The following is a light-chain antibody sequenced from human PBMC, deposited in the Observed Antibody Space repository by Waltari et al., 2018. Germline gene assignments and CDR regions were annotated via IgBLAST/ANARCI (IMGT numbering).Light chain of an antibody. CDR1: QSISSN. CDR2: GAS. Sequence: EIVMTQSPATLSVSPGERATLSCRASQSISSNLAWYQQKPGQAPRLLIYGASTRATGISARFRGSGSGTEFTLTISSLQSEDFAIYYCQQYDNWPGYTFGQGTKVESK. CDR3: QQYDNWPGYT. V-gene: IGKV3-15*01. J-gene: IGKJ2*01.